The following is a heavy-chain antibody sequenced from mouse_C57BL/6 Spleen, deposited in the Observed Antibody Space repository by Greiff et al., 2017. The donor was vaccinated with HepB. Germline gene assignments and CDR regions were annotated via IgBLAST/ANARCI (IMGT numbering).Heavy chain of an antibody. J-gene: IGHJ2*01. Sequence: EVQRVESGGGLVKPGGSLKLSCAASGFTFSSYAMSWVRQTPEKRLEWVATISDGGSYTYYPDTVKGRFTISRDNAKNNLYLQMSHLKSEDTAMYYCARDRPLDYWGQGTTLTVSS. V-gene: IGHV5-4*01. CDR2: ISDGGSYT. CDR1: GFTFSSYA. CDR3: ARDRPLDY.